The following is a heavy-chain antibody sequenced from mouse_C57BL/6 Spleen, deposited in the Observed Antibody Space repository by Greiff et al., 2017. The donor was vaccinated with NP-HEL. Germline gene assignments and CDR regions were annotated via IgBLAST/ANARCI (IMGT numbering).Heavy chain of an antibody. CDR3: ARFGFTTVVATEGFAY. J-gene: IGHJ3*01. D-gene: IGHD1-1*01. V-gene: IGHV1-80*01. CDR2: IYPGDGDT. Sequence: QVQLQQSGAELVKPGASVKISCKASGYAFSSYWMNWVKQRPGKGLEWIGQIYPGDGDTNYNGKFKGKATLTADKSSSTAYMQLSSLTSEDSAVYFFARFGFTTVVATEGFAYWGQGTLVTVSA. CDR1: GYAFSSYW.